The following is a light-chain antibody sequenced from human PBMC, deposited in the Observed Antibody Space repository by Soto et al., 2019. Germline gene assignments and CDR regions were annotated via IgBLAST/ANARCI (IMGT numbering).Light chain of an antibody. J-gene: IGKJ1*01. V-gene: IGKV1-5*01. CDR3: QQYQTYWT. CDR2: DAS. CDR1: QSVNIW. Sequence: DIQMTQSPSTLSASVGDRVSITCRASQSVNIWLAWYQQKPGKVPNLLISDASTLESGVPSRFSGSGSGTAFTLTISSLQPDDFATYYCQQYQTYWTFGQGTKVEIK.